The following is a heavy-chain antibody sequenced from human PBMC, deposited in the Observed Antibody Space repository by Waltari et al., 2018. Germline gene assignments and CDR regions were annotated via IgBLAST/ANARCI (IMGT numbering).Heavy chain of an antibody. V-gene: IGHV1-46*01. CDR1: GYTFTSYY. Sequence: QVQLVQSGAEVKKPGASVKVSCKASGYTFTSYYMHWVRQAPGQGLEWMGIINPIGGSTSYAQKFQGRVTMTRDTSTSTVYMELSSLRSEDTAVYYCARGRRNYYDSSGYWLYWGQGTLVTVSS. CDR2: INPIGGST. D-gene: IGHD3-22*01. CDR3: ARGRRNYYDSSGYWLY. J-gene: IGHJ4*02.